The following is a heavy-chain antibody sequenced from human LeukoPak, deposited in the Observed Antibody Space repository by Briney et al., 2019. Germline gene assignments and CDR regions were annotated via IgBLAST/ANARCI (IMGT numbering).Heavy chain of an antibody. CDR2: IYTSGST. V-gene: IGHV4-4*07. Sequence: SETLSLTCAVSGGSISSYYWSWIRQPAGKGLEWIGRIYTSGSTNYNPSLKSRVTISVDTSKNQFSLKLSSVTAADTAVYYCASWSPRAFDIWGQGTMVTVSS. CDR1: GGSISSYY. J-gene: IGHJ3*02. CDR3: ASWSPRAFDI.